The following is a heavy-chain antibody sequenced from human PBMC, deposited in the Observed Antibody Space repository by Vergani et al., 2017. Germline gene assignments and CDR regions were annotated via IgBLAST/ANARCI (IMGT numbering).Heavy chain of an antibody. J-gene: IGHJ6*03. D-gene: IGHD3-3*01. CDR3: ARDITIFHYYYMDV. CDR2: IKQDGSEK. Sequence: EVQLLESGGGSVQPGESLRLSCVASGFRFREHGMNWVRQAPGKGLEWVANIKQDGSEKYYVDSVKGRFTISRDNAKNSLYLQMNSLRAEDTAVYYCARDITIFHYYYMDVWGKGP. CDR1: GFRFREHG. V-gene: IGHV3-7*01.